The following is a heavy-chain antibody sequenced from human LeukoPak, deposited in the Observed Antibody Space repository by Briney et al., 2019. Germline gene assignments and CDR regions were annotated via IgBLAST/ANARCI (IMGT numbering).Heavy chain of an antibody. D-gene: IGHD4-23*01. CDR1: GYSISSGYY. J-gene: IGHJ4*02. V-gene: IGHV4-38-2*02. CDR2: IYHSGST. Sequence: SETLSLTCTVSGYSISSGYYWGWIRQPPGKGLEWIGSIYHSGSTYYNPSLKSRVTISVDTPTNQFSLKLSSVTAADTAVYYCARVRSGNSYIIDYWGQGTLVTVSS. CDR3: ARVRSGNSYIIDY.